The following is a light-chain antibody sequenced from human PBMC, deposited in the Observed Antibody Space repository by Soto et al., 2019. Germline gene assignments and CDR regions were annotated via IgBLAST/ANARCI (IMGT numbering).Light chain of an antibody. J-gene: IGKJ5*01. CDR3: QQYHDWPLT. V-gene: IGKV3-15*01. CDR2: DAT. Sequence: EVVMTQSPGTLSVSPGGRATLSCRASQNLITNLAWYQQKPGQAPRLLLHDATTRATGIPARFSGSGSGTECTLTISSLQSEDFAVYYCQQYHDWPLTFGQGTLLEIK. CDR1: QNLITN.